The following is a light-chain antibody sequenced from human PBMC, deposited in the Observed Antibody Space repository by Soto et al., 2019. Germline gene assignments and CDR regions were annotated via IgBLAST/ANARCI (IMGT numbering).Light chain of an antibody. CDR2: SAS. Sequence: DIQMTQSPSTLSASVGDRVTITCRASQSVSARLAWYQQKPGKAPELLIYSASTVETGVPSRFSGSGSETEFTLTISSLRPDDFATYYCQQYESYPLTFGGGTRIEIK. CDR3: QQYESYPLT. V-gene: IGKV1-5*03. CDR1: QSVSAR. J-gene: IGKJ4*01.